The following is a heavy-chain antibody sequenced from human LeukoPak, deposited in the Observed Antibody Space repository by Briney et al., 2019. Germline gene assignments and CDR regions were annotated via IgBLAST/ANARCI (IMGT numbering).Heavy chain of an antibody. D-gene: IGHD4-23*01. CDR3: ARHPSGGNPLEW. J-gene: IGHJ4*02. Sequence: SETLSLTCAVYGGSFSGHYGSWIRQPPGKGLEWIGEINHSGSTNYNPSLKSRVTISVDTSKNQFSLKLSSVTAADTAVYYCARHPSGGNPLEWWGQGTLVTVSS. CDR2: INHSGST. CDR1: GGSFSGHY. V-gene: IGHV4-34*01.